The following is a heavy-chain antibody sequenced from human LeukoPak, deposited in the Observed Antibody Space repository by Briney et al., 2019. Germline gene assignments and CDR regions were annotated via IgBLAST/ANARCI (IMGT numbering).Heavy chain of an antibody. CDR1: GYTFTSYY. J-gene: IGHJ6*02. Sequence: ASVKVSCKASGYTFTSYYMHWVRQAPGQGLEWMGIINPSGGSTSYAQKFQGRVTMTRDTSTSTVYMELSSLRSEDTAVYYCARDLADIVVVPAPGGYYYYGMGVWGQGTTVTVSS. CDR3: ARDLADIVVVPAPGGYYYYGMGV. D-gene: IGHD2-2*01. CDR2: INPSGGST. V-gene: IGHV1-46*01.